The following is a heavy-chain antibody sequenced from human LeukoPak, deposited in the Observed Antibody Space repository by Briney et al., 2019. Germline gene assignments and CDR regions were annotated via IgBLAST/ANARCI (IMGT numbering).Heavy chain of an antibody. CDR1: GGTFSSYA. CDR2: IIPIFGTA. J-gene: IGHJ1*01. V-gene: IGHV1-69*13. CDR3: AGLPYYYDSSGYYPFQH. D-gene: IGHD3-22*01. Sequence: SVKVSCKASGGTFSSYAISWVRQAPGQGLEWMGGIIPIFGTANYAQKFQGRVTITADESTSTAYMELSSLRSEDTAVYYCAGLPYYYDSSGYYPFQHWGQGTLVTVSP.